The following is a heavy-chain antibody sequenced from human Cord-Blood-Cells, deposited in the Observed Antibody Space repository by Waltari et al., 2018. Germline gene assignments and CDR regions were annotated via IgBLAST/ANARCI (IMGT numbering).Heavy chain of an antibody. CDR2: IYSGGST. Sequence: EVQLVESGGGLIQPGGSLRLSCAASGFTVSSNYMSWVRQAPGKGREGVSVIYSGGSTYYADSVKGRFTISRDNSKNTLYLQMNSLRAEDMAVYYCARSWYFDYWGQGTLVTVSS. CDR1: GFTVSSNY. CDR3: ARSWYFDY. D-gene: IGHD6-13*01. V-gene: IGHV3-53*01. J-gene: IGHJ4*02.